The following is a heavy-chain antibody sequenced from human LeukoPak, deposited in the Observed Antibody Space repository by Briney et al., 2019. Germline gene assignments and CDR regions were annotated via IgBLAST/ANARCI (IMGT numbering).Heavy chain of an antibody. CDR1: GFTFSSYA. J-gene: IGHJ3*02. CDR2: IKYDGSSR. Sequence: PGGSLRLSCAASGFTFSSYAMSWVRQAPGKGLVWVSRIKYDGSSRSYADSVRARFSISRDNAKNTLYLQMDSLRDEDTAVYYCARELRDGALQTDAFDIWGQGTMVTVSS. CDR3: ARELRDGALQTDAFDI. V-gene: IGHV3-74*01. D-gene: IGHD4-17*01.